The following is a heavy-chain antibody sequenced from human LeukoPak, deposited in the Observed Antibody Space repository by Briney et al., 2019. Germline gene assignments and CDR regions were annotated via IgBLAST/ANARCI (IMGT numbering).Heavy chain of an antibody. CDR2: ISGSGGST. CDR1: GFTFSCHA. CDR3: AKGPPDDGFDY. Sequence: GGSLRLACAGSGFTFSCHAMSWVRHAPGKGLEWVSAISGSGGSTYYADSVKGRFTISRDNSKNTLYLQMNSLRAEDTAVYCCAKGPPDDGFDYWGQGTLVTVSS. D-gene: IGHD1-1*01. J-gene: IGHJ4*02. V-gene: IGHV3-23*01.